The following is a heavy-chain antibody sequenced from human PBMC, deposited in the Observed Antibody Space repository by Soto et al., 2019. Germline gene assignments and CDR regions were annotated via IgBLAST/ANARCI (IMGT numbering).Heavy chain of an antibody. Sequence: QPGKSLRLSCAASGFTFGSYGMHWARQAPGKGLEWVAFIWHDGGNKFYAESVKGRFTISRDNSKNTLYLQMTSLSAEDTAMYYCAREGDVNPGLGEAYCAQGSSDTV. J-gene: IGHJ1*01. CDR3: AREGDVNPGLGEAY. CDR1: GFTFGSYG. D-gene: IGHD3-16*01. CDR2: IWHDGGNK. V-gene: IGHV3-33*01.